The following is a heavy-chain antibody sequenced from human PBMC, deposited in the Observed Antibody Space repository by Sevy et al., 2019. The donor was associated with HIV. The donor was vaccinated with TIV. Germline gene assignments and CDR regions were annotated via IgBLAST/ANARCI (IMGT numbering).Heavy chain of an antibody. CDR3: ARDFTVFGVVSGIDY. CDR1: GFTFRTYS. V-gene: IGHV3-21*04. CDR2: ISDDSRYI. J-gene: IGHJ4*02. Sequence: GGSLRLSCAASGFTFRTYSMNWVRQAPGKGLEWLSSISDDSRYIYYSDSVKGRFTISRANAKNFLFLQMNNLRVEDTAIYYCARDFTVFGVVSGIDYWGQGNQVTVSS. D-gene: IGHD3-3*01.